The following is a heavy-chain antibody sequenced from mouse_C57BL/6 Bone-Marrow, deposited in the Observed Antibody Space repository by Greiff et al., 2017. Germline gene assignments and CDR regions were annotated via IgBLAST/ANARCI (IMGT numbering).Heavy chain of an antibody. V-gene: IGHV1-72*01. Sequence: QVQLQQPGAELVKPGASVKLSCKASGYTFTSYWMHWVKQRPGRGLEWMGRIDPNSGGTKYNEKFKSKATLTVDKPSSTAYMQLSSLTSEDSAVYYCARGIYYDYDDAMDYWGQGTSVTGSS. CDR2: IDPNSGGT. J-gene: IGHJ4*01. D-gene: IGHD2-4*01. CDR1: GYTFTSYW. CDR3: ARGIYYDYDDAMDY.